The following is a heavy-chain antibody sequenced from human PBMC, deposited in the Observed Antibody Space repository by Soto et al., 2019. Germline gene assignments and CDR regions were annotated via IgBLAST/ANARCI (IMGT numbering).Heavy chain of an antibody. V-gene: IGHV1-69*02. CDR1: GDTFSSYT. CDR3: AMEYCSSTSCYRDY. D-gene: IGHD2-2*02. CDR2: IIPILGIA. Sequence: QVQLVQSGAEVKKPGSSVKVSCKASGDTFSSYTISWVRQAPGQGLEWMGRIIPILGIANYAQKFQGRVTIXGXKXXSTAYMELSSLRSEDTAVYYCAMEYCSSTSCYRDYWGQGTLVTVSS. J-gene: IGHJ4*02.